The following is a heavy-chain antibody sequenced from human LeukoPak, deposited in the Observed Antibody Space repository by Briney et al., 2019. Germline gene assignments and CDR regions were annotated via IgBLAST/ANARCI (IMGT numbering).Heavy chain of an antibody. CDR2: IRYDGSNK. CDR3: AKATATMTHDAFDI. CDR1: GFTFSSYG. V-gene: IGHV3-30*02. J-gene: IGHJ3*02. Sequence: PGGSLRLSCAASGFTFSSYGMHWVRQAPGKGLEWVTFIRYDGSNKYYADSVKGRFTISRDNSKNTLYLQMNSLRAEDTAVYYCAKATATMTHDAFDIWGQGTMVTVSS. D-gene: IGHD3-22*01.